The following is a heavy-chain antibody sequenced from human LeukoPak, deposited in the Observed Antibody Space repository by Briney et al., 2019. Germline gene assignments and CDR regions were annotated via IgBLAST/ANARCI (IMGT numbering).Heavy chain of an antibody. CDR1: GGSITNNHYY. D-gene: IGHD3-10*01. CDR2: IHYSGRT. Sequence: SETLSLACAVSGGSITNNHYYWAWIRQPPGKGLEWIASIHYSGRTNYSPTLQSRVSISVDMSQNQFSLKVNSVTAADTAVYYCATHRTNNHGSGQPFDFWGQGTLVTVSS. V-gene: IGHV4-39*01. CDR3: ATHRTNNHGSGQPFDF. J-gene: IGHJ4*02.